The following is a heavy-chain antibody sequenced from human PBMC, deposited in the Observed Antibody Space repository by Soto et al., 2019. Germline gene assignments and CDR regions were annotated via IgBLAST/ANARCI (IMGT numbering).Heavy chain of an antibody. CDR1: GYGITTYG. CDR2: ISPKKESA. J-gene: IGHJ4*02. CDR3: ARDRSSNDY. D-gene: IGHD4-4*01. Sequence: ASVKVSCKASGYGITTYGLSWVRQAPGQGLEWMGWISPKKESADYAEKFRGRFTITADTSTNTAYMELRSLISDDTAFYYCARDRSSNDYWGQGTLVTVS. V-gene: IGHV1-18*01.